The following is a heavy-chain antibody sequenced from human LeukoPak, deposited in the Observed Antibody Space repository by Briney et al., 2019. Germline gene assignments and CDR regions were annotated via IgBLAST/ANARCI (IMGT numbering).Heavy chain of an antibody. Sequence: SETLSLTCTVSGGSISSYYWSWIQQPPGKGLEWIGYIYNSGSTNYNPSLKSRVTISIDTSKNQFSLKLSSVTAADTAVYYCATWGDLDAFDIWGQGTMVTVSS. CDR3: ATWGDLDAFDI. D-gene: IGHD2-21*02. V-gene: IGHV4-59*08. CDR1: GGSISSYY. CDR2: IYNSGST. J-gene: IGHJ3*02.